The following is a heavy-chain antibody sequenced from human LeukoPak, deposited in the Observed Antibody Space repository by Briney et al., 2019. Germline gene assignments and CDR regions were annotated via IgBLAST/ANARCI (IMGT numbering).Heavy chain of an antibody. CDR2: IYHSGST. CDR3: VRGVTMVRGVIGEYYFDY. CDR1: GYSISSGYY. V-gene: IGHV4-38-2*02. Sequence: SETLSLTCTVSGYSISSGYYWGWIRQPPGKGLEWIGSIYHSGSTYCNPSLKSRVTISVDTSKNQFSLKLSSVTAADTAVYYCVRGVTMVRGVIGEYYFDYWGQGTLVTVSS. J-gene: IGHJ4*02. D-gene: IGHD3-10*01.